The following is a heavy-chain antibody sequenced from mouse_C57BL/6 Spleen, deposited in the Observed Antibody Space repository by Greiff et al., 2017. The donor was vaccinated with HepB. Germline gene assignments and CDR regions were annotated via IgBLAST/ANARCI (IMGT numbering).Heavy chain of an antibody. J-gene: IGHJ2*01. D-gene: IGHD1-1*01. Sequence: EVKLMESEGGLVQPGSSMKLSCTASGFTFSDYYMAWVRQVPEKGLEWVANINYDGSSTYYLDSLKSRFIISRDNAKNILYLQMSSLKSEDTATYYCARDGGGSSFFDYWGQGTTLTVSS. CDR1: GFTFSDYY. CDR2: INYDGSST. V-gene: IGHV5-16*01. CDR3: ARDGGGSSFFDY.